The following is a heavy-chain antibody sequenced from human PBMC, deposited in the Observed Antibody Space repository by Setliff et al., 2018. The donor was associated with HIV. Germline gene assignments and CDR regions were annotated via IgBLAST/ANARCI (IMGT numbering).Heavy chain of an antibody. Sequence: AGGSLRLSCAASGFTFSDYYMSWIRQAPGKGLEWVSYISSSGSTIYYADSVKGRFTISRDNAKNSLYLQMNSLRAEDTAMYHCARDRRRYDILTLHYMDVWGKGTTVTVSS. CDR2: ISSSGSTI. J-gene: IGHJ6*03. D-gene: IGHD3-9*01. CDR1: GFTFSDYY. CDR3: ARDRRRYDILTLHYMDV. V-gene: IGHV3-11*04.